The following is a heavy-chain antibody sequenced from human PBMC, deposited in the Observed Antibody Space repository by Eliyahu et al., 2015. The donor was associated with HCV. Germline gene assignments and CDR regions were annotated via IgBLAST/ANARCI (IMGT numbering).Heavy chain of an antibody. J-gene: IGHJ6*03. CDR1: NP. CDR2: IKSKTDGGTT. D-gene: IGHD3-10*01. CDR3: TTGAPGGFDYYLDV. Sequence: EVQLVESGGGLVKPGGSLLAGRPRNPQAPGKGLEWIGRIKSKTDGGTTDYAAPVKGRFTISRDDSKSTLYLQMNSLKTEDTAVYYCTTGAPGGFDYYLDVWGQGTTVTVSS. V-gene: IGHV3-15*01.